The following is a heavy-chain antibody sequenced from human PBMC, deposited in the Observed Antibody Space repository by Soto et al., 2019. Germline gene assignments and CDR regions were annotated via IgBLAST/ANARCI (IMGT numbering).Heavy chain of an antibody. D-gene: IGHD3-22*01. Sequence: EVQLVGSGGGLVKPGGSLRLSCAASGFTFSTYGMNWVRQDPGKGLEWLSSISDSGHYIYYADSVKGRFTISRDNAKNSLFLQMNSLRGEDTAVYYCARSGLALPYSASHWFDPWGHGTLVTVSS. J-gene: IGHJ5*02. CDR2: ISDSGHYI. CDR1: GFTFSTYG. CDR3: ARSGLALPYSASHWFDP. V-gene: IGHV3-21*01.